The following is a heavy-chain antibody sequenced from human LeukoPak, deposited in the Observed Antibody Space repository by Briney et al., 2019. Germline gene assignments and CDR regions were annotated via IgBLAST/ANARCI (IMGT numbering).Heavy chain of an antibody. CDR1: GGSISSYY. CDR3: ARSDTGVVTPFDY. CDR2: IYYSGST. D-gene: IGHD5-18*01. J-gene: IGHJ4*02. V-gene: IGHV4-59*01. Sequence: PSGTLSLTCTVSGGSISSYYWSWIRQPPGKGLEWIGYIYYSGSTNYNPSLKSRVTISVDTSKNQFSLKLSSVTAADTAVYYCARSDTGVVTPFDYWGQGTLVTVSS.